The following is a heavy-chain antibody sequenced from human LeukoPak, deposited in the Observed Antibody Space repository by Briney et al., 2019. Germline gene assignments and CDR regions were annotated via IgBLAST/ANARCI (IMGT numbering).Heavy chain of an antibody. V-gene: IGHV3-15*01. CDR3: TTDSDSSGYRWKARAFDI. CDR1: GFTFSSYA. CDR2: IKSKTDGGTT. Sequence: PGRSLRLSCAASGFTFSSYAMHWVRQAPGKGLEWVGRIKSKTDGGTTDYAAPVKGRFTISRDDSKNTLYLQMNSLKTEDTAVYYCTTDSDSSGYRWKARAFDIWGQGTMVTVSS. J-gene: IGHJ3*02. D-gene: IGHD6-19*01.